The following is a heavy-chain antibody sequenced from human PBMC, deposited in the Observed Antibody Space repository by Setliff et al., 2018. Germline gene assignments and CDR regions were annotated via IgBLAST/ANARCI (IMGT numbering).Heavy chain of an antibody. D-gene: IGHD3-10*01. V-gene: IGHV4-61*09. Sequence: SETLSLTCTVSGGSITSGSNYWSWIRQPAGRGLEWMGHIDPSGNTNYHPSLRSRVTISGDTSKNQFSLKLTSVTAADTAVYFCARSLSSGSYWNPRPFYSDSWGQGTLVTVSS. CDR3: ARSLSSGSYWNPRPFYSDS. CDR2: IDPSGNT. CDR1: GGSITSGSNY. J-gene: IGHJ4*02.